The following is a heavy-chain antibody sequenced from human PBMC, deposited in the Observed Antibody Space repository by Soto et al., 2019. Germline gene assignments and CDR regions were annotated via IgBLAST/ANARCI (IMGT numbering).Heavy chain of an antibody. CDR3: ARERLAAAGPYYYYYGMDV. CDR1: GGSFSGYY. D-gene: IGHD6-13*01. J-gene: IGHJ6*02. CDR2: INHSGST. Sequence: PSETLSLTCAVYGGSFSGYYWSWIRQPPGKGLEWIGEINHSGSTNYNPSLKSRVTISVDTSKNQFSLKLSSVTAADTAVYYCARERLAAAGPYYYYYGMDVWGQGTTVTVSS. V-gene: IGHV4-34*01.